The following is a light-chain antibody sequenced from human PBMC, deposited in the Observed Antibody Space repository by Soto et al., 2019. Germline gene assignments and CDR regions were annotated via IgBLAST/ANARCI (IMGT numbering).Light chain of an antibody. J-gene: IGLJ7*01. Sequence: QSALTQPASVSGSPGQSITISCTGTSSDVGSYNLVSWYQQHPTKAPKLMIYEVSKQPSGVSNRFSGSKSDNTASLTISGLQAEDEADYYCCSYAGSSTLAVFGGGTQLTVL. V-gene: IGLV2-23*02. CDR2: EVS. CDR1: SSDVGSYNL. CDR3: CSYAGSSTLAV.